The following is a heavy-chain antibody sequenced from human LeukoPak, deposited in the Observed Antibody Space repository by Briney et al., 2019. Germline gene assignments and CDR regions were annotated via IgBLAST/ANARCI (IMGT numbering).Heavy chain of an antibody. Sequence: SETLSLTCTVSGGSISSSSYYWGWIRQPPGKGLEWIVSIYYSGSTYYNPSLKSRVTISVDTSKNQFSLKLSSVTAADTAVYYCARAHYDFWSGTVNNWFDPWGQGTLVTVSS. CDR2: IYYSGST. J-gene: IGHJ5*02. V-gene: IGHV4-39*07. CDR3: ARAHYDFWSGTVNNWFDP. CDR1: GGSISSSSYY. D-gene: IGHD3-3*01.